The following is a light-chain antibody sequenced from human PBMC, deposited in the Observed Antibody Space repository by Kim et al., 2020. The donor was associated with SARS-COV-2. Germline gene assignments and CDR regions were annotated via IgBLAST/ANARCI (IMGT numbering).Light chain of an antibody. CDR2: AAS. CDR3: QKYDSARA. V-gene: IGKV1-27*01. Sequence: SASVGDRVTIPCRASQGISNYLAWSQQKPGKVPKLLIYAASTLQSGVPSRFSGSGSGTDFTLTISSLQPEDVATYYCQKYDSARAFGQGTKVDIK. J-gene: IGKJ1*01. CDR1: QGISNY.